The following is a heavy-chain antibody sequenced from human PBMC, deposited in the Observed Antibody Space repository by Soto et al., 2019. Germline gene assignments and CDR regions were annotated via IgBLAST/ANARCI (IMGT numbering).Heavy chain of an antibody. V-gene: IGHV3-23*01. CDR2: ISGSGGST. CDR3: ANGVEGYDFWSGLFRGTTSDY. CDR1: GFTFSSYA. D-gene: IGHD3-3*01. J-gene: IGHJ4*02. Sequence: GGSLRLSCAASGFTFSSYAMSWVRQAPGKGLEWVSAISGSGGSTYYADSVKGRFTISRDNSKNTLYLQMNSLRAEDTAVYYCANGVEGYDFWSGLFRGTTSDYWGQGTLVTVSS.